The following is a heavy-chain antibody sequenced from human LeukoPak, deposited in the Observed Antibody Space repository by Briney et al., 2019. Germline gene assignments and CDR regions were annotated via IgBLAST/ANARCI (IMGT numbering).Heavy chain of an antibody. V-gene: IGHV4-61*08. CDR2: MYYSGST. D-gene: IGHD2-21*01. J-gene: IGHJ4*02. Sequence: SETLSLTCAVSGGSISSGGYSWSWIRQPPGKGLEWIGHMYYSGSTNDNPSRNSRVTISVDTSKNQFSLKLSSVTAADTAVYYCARGVVIAPQTFDYWGQGTLVTVSS. CDR3: ARGVVIAPQTFDY. CDR1: GGSISSGGYS.